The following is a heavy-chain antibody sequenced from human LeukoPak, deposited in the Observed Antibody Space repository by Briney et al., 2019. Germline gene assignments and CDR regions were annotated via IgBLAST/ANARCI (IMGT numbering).Heavy chain of an antibody. V-gene: IGHV3-7*01. CDR2: IKQDGSEN. Sequence: GGSLRLSCAASGFTFSNYWMSWVRQAPGKGLEWVANIKQDGSENYYAGSVKGRFTISRDNAKNSLYLQMNSLRAEDTAVYYCARDQRWLVNFYYYYMDVWGKGTTVTVSS. CDR3: ARDQRWLVNFYYYYMDV. CDR1: GFTFSNYW. D-gene: IGHD6-19*01. J-gene: IGHJ6*03.